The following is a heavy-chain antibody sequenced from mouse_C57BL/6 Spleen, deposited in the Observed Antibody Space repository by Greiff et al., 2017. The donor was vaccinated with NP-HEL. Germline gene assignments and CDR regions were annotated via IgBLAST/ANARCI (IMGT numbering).Heavy chain of an antibody. CDR3: ARRSYDGNYLDY. J-gene: IGHJ2*01. V-gene: IGHV5-15*04. D-gene: IGHD2-3*01. Sequence: EVKLEESGGGLVQPGGSLKLSCAASGFTFSDYGMAWVRQAPRKGLEWVGFISNLAYSIYYADTVTGRIIISRDNAKNTLYLEMSSLRSENTAMYYCARRSYDGNYLDYWGQGTTLTVSS. CDR1: GFTFSDYG. CDR2: ISNLAYSI.